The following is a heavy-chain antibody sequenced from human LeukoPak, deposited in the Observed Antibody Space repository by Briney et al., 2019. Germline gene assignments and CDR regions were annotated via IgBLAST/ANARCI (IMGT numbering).Heavy chain of an antibody. CDR3: ARDSGVVGTDAFDI. CDR2: IYYSGST. Sequence: PSESRSLTCPVSGGSIGSGDFYWSWIRHPPGKALESIGYIYYSGSTYYNPSLKSRVTISVDTSKNQFSLKLSSVTAADTAVYYCARDSGVVGTDAFDIWGQGTMVTVSS. J-gene: IGHJ3*02. D-gene: IGHD5-12*01. V-gene: IGHV4-30-4*01. CDR1: GGSIGSGDFY.